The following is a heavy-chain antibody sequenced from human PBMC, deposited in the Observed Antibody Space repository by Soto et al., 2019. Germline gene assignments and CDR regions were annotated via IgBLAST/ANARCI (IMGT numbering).Heavy chain of an antibody. D-gene: IGHD1-7*01. CDR1: GFTFSEHH. V-gene: IGHV3-72*01. Sequence: GGSLRLSCAASGFTFSEHHIDWVRQAPGKGLEWVGRSRNKAKSYTTEYAASVKGRFTISRDESKSSVFLQMYSLKIEDTAMYYCARDESSGNSSAFDIWGQGTLVTVSS. CDR3: ARDESSGNSSAFDI. J-gene: IGHJ3*02. CDR2: SRNKAKSYTT.